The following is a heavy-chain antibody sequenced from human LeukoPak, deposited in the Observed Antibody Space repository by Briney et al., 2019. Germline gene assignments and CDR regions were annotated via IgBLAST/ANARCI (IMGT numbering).Heavy chain of an antibody. CDR2: IGSSSSYI. V-gene: IGHV3-21*04. J-gene: IGHJ6*02. CDR3: APQVRVGVTPMDV. CDR1: GFTFSSYS. Sequence: GGSLRLSCAASGFTFSSYSMNWVRQAPGKGLEWVSSIGSSSSYIYYADSVKGRFTISRDNAKNSLYLQMNSLRAEDTAVYYCAPQVRVGVTPMDVWGQGTTVTVSS. D-gene: IGHD1-26*01.